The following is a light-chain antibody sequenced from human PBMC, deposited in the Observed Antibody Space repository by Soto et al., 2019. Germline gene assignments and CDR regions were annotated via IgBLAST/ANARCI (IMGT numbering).Light chain of an antibody. Sequence: EIVLTQSPATLSSSPGERATLSCRASQTVGVRLAWYQHKPGQPPRLIIYEASNRAEGIPARFSGSGTGTDFTLNIARLEPEDFGFYYCHQRQRWPRTFGQGTKVEIK. CDR1: QTVGVR. CDR3: HQRQRWPRT. V-gene: IGKV3-11*01. CDR2: EAS. J-gene: IGKJ1*01.